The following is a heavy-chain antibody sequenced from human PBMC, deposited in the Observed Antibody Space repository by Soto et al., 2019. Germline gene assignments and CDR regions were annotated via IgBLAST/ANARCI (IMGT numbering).Heavy chain of an antibody. CDR1: GFTFSNAW. Sequence: GGSLRLSCAASGFTFSNAWMSWVRQAPGKGPECVGRIKSKTDGGTTDYAAPVKGRFTISRDDSKNTRYLQMNSLKTEDTAVYYCTTAIVVVVAATSLNYGGQGTLVTVSS. J-gene: IGHJ4*02. V-gene: IGHV3-15*01. CDR2: IKSKTDGGTT. CDR3: TTAIVVVVAATSLNY. D-gene: IGHD2-15*01.